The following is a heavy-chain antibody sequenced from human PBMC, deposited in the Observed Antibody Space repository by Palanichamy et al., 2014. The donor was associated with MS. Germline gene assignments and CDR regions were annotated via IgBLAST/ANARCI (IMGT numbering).Heavy chain of an antibody. D-gene: IGHD3-10*01. CDR1: GGSISSTSYY. Sequence: QLQLQESGPGLVKPSETLSLTCTVSGGSISSTSYYWGWIRQPPRKGLEWIASIYYAGSTYYNSSLKSRVTISIDTSKNQFSLKLSSVTAADTAVYYCARMSMTNYGSTSDGLDIWGPGTMVTVSS. V-gene: IGHV4-39*01. J-gene: IGHJ3*02. CDR3: ARMSMTNYGSTSDGLDI. CDR2: IYYAGST.